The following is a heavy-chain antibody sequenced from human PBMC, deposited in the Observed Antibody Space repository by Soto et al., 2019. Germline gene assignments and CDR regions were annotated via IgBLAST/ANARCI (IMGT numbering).Heavy chain of an antibody. CDR3: ANRLRGCV. CDR2: ISNSGGST. J-gene: IGHJ6*04. V-gene: IGHV3-23*01. D-gene: IGHD4-17*01. CDR1: GFTFSTYA. Sequence: GGSLRLSCTASGFTFSTYAMSWVRQAPGKGLEWVSGISNSGGSTYYTDSVKGRFTISRDNSKNTLYLQMNSLRAEDTAVYYCANRLRGCVWGKGTTVTVSS.